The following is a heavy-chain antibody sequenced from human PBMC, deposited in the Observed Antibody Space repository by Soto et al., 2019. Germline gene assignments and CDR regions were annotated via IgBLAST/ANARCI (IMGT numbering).Heavy chain of an antibody. CDR2: IYHSGST. CDR1: GGSISSSNW. Sequence: QVQLQESGPGLVKPSGTLSLTCAVSGGSISSSNWWSWVRQPPGKGLEWIGEIYHSGSTNYNPSLTSRVTISVAKSKNQFSLKLSSVTAADTAVYYCARVRVVRGLLGPFDYWGQGTLVTVSS. D-gene: IGHD2-15*01. V-gene: IGHV4-4*02. CDR3: ARVRVVRGLLGPFDY. J-gene: IGHJ4*02.